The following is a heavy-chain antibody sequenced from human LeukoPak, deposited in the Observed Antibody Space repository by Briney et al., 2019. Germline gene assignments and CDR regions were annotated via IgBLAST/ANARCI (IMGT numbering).Heavy chain of an antibody. Sequence: GGPLRLSCAASGFTFSSSWMSWVRQAPGKGLEWVANIKQDGSEKYYVGSVKGRFTISRDNAKNSLYLQVDSLRAEDTAVYYCARDGPYSTSSTHPPWGQGTLVTVSS. V-gene: IGHV3-7*03. CDR3: ARDGPYSTSSTHPP. CDR1: GFTFSSSW. D-gene: IGHD6-6*01. J-gene: IGHJ5*02. CDR2: IKQDGSEK.